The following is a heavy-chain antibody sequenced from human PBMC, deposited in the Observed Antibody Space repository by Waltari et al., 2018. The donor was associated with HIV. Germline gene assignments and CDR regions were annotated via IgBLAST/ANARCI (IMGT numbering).Heavy chain of an antibody. CDR1: GITFRNAW. D-gene: IGHD3-22*01. Sequence: EVQLVESGGGLVKPGGSLRLSCAASGITFRNAWMSWVRQAPGKGLEWVGRIKSGAEGRTTDYAAAVKGRFTISRDDSKHTLYLQMDSLKTEDTAVYYCTTLWYSYDSTDYWGQGTLVTVSS. V-gene: IGHV3-15*01. J-gene: IGHJ4*02. CDR2: IKSGAEGRTT. CDR3: TTLWYSYDSTDY.